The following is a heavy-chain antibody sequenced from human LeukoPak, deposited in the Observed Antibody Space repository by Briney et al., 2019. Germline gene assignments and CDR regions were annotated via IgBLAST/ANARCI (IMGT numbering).Heavy chain of an antibody. Sequence: SQTLSLTCTVSGGSISSGGYYWSWIRQPPGKGLEWIGEVNHSGSTNYNPSLKSRVTISADTSKNQFSLRLSSVTAADTAVYYCARGLKCSRSISCYPGGTFDPWGQGTLVTVSS. CDR3: ARGLKCSRSISCYPGGTFDP. V-gene: IGHV4-30-2*01. J-gene: IGHJ5*02. CDR2: VNHSGST. CDR1: GGSISSGGYY. D-gene: IGHD2-2*01.